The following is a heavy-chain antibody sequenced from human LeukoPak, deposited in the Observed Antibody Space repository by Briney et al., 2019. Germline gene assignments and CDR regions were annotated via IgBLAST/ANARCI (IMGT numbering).Heavy chain of an antibody. CDR2: IYYSGST. CDR1: GGSISSSSFY. V-gene: IGHV4-39*01. CDR3: ARQNKIMITFGGVIVNWFDP. J-gene: IGHJ5*02. D-gene: IGHD3-16*02. Sequence: SETLSLTCTVSGGSISSSSFYWGWIRQPPGKGLEWIGSIYYSGSTYYNPSLKSRVTISVDTSKNQFSLKLSSVTAADTAVYYCARQNKIMITFGGVIVNWFDPWGQGTLVTVSS.